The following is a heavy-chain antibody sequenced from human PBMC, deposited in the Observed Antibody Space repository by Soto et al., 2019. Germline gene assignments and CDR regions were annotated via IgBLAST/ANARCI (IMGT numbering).Heavy chain of an antibody. CDR3: AKFFPRELRAMDYFDY. Sequence: EVQLLESGGGLVQPGGSLRLSCAASGFTFSSYAMSWVRQAPGKGLEWVSAISGSGGSTYYADSVKGRFTISRDNSKNTLYLQMNSLRAEDTAVYYCAKFFPRELRAMDYFDYWGQGTLVTVSS. CDR2: ISGSGGST. D-gene: IGHD1-26*01. J-gene: IGHJ4*02. CDR1: GFTFSSYA. V-gene: IGHV3-23*01.